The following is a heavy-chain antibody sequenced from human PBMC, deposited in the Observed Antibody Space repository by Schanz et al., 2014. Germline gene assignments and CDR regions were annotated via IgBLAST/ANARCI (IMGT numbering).Heavy chain of an antibody. CDR3: ARDGEAAAGCDY. V-gene: IGHV3-21*04. CDR1: GFTFSSYA. J-gene: IGHJ4*02. D-gene: IGHD6-13*01. CDR2: ISYGTSYI. Sequence: EVQLVESGGGLVQPGGSLRLSCSASGFTFSSYALHWVRQAPGKGLEWVSSISYGTSYIYYAESVKGRFTISRDNSKNSLYLQMNSLRAEDTAVYYCARDGEAAAGCDYWGQGTLVTVSS.